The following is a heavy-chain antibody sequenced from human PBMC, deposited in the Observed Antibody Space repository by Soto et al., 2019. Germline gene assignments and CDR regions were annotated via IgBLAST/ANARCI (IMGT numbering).Heavy chain of an antibody. CDR3: AKDPTSYDSSAQFDS. D-gene: IGHD3-22*01. CDR2: ISGGGGST. Sequence: QPGGSLRLSCAASGFSFSIYAMNWVRQAPGKGLEWVSGISGGGGSTYHADSVKGRFTISRDNSKNTLYLQMNSLRAEDTAVYYCAKDPTSYDSSAQFDSWGQGTLVTVSS. V-gene: IGHV3-23*01. J-gene: IGHJ4*02. CDR1: GFSFSIYA.